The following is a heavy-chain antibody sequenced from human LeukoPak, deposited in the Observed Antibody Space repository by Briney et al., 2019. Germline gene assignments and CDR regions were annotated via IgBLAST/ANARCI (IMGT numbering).Heavy chain of an antibody. V-gene: IGHV4-39*01. CDR3: ARRVELLWFGELCSWFDP. J-gene: IGHJ5*02. D-gene: IGHD3-10*01. CDR2: IYYSGST. Sequence: SETLSLTCTVSGGSISSSSYYWGWIRQPPGKGLEWLGSIYYSGSTYYNPSLKSRVTISVDTSKNQFSLKLNSVTAADTAVYYCARRVELLWFGELCSWFDPWGQGTLVTVSS. CDR1: GGSISSSSYY.